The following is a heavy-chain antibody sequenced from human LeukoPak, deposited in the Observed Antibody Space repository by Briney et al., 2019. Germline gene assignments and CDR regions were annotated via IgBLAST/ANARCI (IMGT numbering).Heavy chain of an antibody. CDR1: GGSFSGDF. CDR2: INHSGST. Sequence: SETLSLTCAVYGGSFSGDFWSWIRQSPGKGLEWIGEINHSGSTNYNPSLKSRVTISVDTSKNQFSLKLSSVTAADTAVYYCTRGSIAYYYMDVWGKGTTVTISS. D-gene: IGHD3-22*01. CDR3: TRGSIAYYYMDV. V-gene: IGHV4-34*01. J-gene: IGHJ6*03.